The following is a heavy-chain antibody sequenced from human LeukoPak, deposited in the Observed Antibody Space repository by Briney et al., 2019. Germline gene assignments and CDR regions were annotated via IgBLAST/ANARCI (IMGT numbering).Heavy chain of an antibody. V-gene: IGHV4-34*01. J-gene: IGHJ4*02. Sequence: SETLSLTCAVYGGSFSGYYWSWIRQPPGKGLEWIGEINHSGSTNYNPSLKSRVTISVDTSKNQFSLKLSSVTAADTAVYYCARASEVVLRYFAVDFDYWGQGTLVTVSS. D-gene: IGHD3-9*01. CDR2: INHSGST. CDR3: ARASEVVLRYFAVDFDY. CDR1: GGSFSGYY.